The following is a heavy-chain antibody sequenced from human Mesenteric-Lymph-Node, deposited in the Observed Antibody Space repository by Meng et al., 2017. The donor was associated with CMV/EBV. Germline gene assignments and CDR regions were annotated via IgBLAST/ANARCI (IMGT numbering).Heavy chain of an antibody. CDR1: GFTFSSYA. J-gene: IGHJ6*02. CDR2: ISGSGGST. V-gene: IGHV3-23*01. D-gene: IGHD3-3*01. CDR3: TVYYDFWSDYYTLSYYYYGMDV. Sequence: GGSLRLSCAASGFTFSSYAMSWVRQAPGKGLEWVSAISGSGGSTYYADSVKGRFTISRDNSKNTLYLQMNSLRAEDTAVYYCTVYYDFWSDYYTLSYYYYGMDVWGQGTTVTVSS.